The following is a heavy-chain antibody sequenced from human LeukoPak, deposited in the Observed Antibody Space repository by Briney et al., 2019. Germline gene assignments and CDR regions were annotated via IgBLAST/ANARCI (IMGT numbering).Heavy chain of an antibody. D-gene: IGHD3-10*01. J-gene: IGHJ3*02. CDR2: IYTSGST. V-gene: IGHV4-61*02. CDR1: GGSISSGSYY. CDR3: ARERRGIVREFDAFDI. Sequence: PSQTLSLTCTVSGGSISSGSYYWSWIRQPAGKGLEWLGRIYTSGSTNYNPSPKSRVTISVDTSKNQFSLKLSSVTAADTAVYYCARERRGIVREFDAFDIWGQGTMVTVSS.